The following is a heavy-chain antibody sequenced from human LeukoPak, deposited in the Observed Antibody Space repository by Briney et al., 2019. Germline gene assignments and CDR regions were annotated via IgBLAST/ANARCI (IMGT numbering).Heavy chain of an antibody. CDR1: GFTFSSYW. V-gene: IGHV3-74*01. CDR3: ARGGGGSVAGSKIVDY. J-gene: IGHJ4*02. Sequence: GGSLRLSCAASGFTFSSYWMHWVRQAPGKGLVWVSCINSDGSSTSYADSVKGRFTISRDNAKNTLYLQMNGLRAEDTAVYYCARGGGGSVAGSKIVDYWGQGTLVTVSS. D-gene: IGHD2-15*01. CDR2: INSDGSST.